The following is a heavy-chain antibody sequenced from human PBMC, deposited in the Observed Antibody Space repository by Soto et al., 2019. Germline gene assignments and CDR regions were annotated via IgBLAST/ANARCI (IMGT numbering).Heavy chain of an antibody. CDR1: GGSISGYF. V-gene: IGHV4-59*01. CDR2: IYYSGSS. CDR3: ARHRYGSGSLYNWFDP. D-gene: IGHD3-10*01. J-gene: IGHJ5*02. Sequence: SETLSLTCTVSGGSISGYFWSWMRQPPGKELEWIGYIYYSGSSNYNPSLKSRITMSVDSSKNQFSLKLSSVTAADTAVYYCARHRYGSGSLYNWFDPWGQGTLVTVSS.